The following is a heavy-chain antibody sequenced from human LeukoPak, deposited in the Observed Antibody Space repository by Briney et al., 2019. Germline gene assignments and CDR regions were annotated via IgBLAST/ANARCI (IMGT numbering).Heavy chain of an antibody. Sequence: ASVKVSWKASGYTFINYYMHWVRQAPGQGLEWMGAINPSGGGTSYAQKFQGRVTMTRDTSTSTVYMELRSLRSEDTAVHYCAREGPPGSGSYYLDYWGQGTLVTVSS. CDR3: AREGPPGSGSYYLDY. D-gene: IGHD3-10*01. CDR1: GYTFINYY. J-gene: IGHJ4*02. CDR2: INPSGGGT. V-gene: IGHV1-46*01.